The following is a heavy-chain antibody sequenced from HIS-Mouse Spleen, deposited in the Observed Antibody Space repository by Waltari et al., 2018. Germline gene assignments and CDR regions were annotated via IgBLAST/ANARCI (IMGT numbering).Heavy chain of an antibody. D-gene: IGHD6-13*01. CDR3: AREIPYSSSWYDWYFDL. Sequence: QLQLQESGPGLVKPSETLSLTCTVSGGSISSISYYWGWIGQPPGKGLEWIGSIYYSGVTYSTPDLRRRVTISVDTSKNQFSLKLSSVTAADTSVYYCAREIPYSSSWYDWYFDLWGRGTLVTVSS. CDR2: IYYSGVT. V-gene: IGHV4-39*07. CDR1: GGSISSISYY. J-gene: IGHJ2*01.